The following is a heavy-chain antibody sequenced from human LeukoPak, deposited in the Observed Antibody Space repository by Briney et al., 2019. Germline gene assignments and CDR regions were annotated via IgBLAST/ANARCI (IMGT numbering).Heavy chain of an antibody. J-gene: IGHJ4*02. V-gene: IGHV4-34*01. D-gene: IGHD6-13*01. CDR2: INHSGSI. CDR3: ARVGYSSSWPFDY. Sequence: SETLSLTCAVYGGSFSGYYWSWIRQPPGKGLEWVGEINHSGSINYNPSLKSRVTISVDTSKNQFSRKPSSVTAADTAVYYCARVGYSSSWPFDYWGQGTLVTVSS. CDR1: GGSFSGYY.